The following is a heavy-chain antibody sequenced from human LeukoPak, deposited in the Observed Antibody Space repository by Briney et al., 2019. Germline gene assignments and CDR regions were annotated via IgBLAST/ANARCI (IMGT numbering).Heavy chain of an antibody. CDR2: IKQDGSEK. V-gene: IGHV3-7*04. CDR3: ARAAYGSGRRAFDI. J-gene: IGHJ3*02. D-gene: IGHD3-10*01. Sequence: GSLRLSCAASGFTFSSYWMSWVRQAPGKGLEWVANIKQDGSEKYYMDSVKGRFTISRDNAKNSLYLQMNSLRAEDTAVYYCARAAYGSGRRAFDIWGQGTMVTVSS. CDR1: GFTFSSYW.